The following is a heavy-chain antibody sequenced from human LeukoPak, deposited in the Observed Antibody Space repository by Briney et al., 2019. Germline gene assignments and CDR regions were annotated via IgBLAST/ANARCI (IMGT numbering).Heavy chain of an antibody. CDR3: TRDTVAGPLTFDY. D-gene: IGHD6-19*01. V-gene: IGHV3-49*04. J-gene: IGHJ4*02. CDR1: GFTFSSNA. CDR2: IRSKAYGGTT. Sequence: PGGSLSLSCAASGFTFSSNAMSWVRQAPGKGLEGVGFIRSKAYGGTTEYAASVKGRFTISRDDSKSIAYLQMNSLKTEDTAVYYCTRDTVAGPLTFDYWGQGTLVTVSS.